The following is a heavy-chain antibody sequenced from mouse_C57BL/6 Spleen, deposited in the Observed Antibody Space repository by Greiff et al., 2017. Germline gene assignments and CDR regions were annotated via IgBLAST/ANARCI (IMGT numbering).Heavy chain of an antibody. J-gene: IGHJ3*01. CDR2: IYPSDGDT. CDR1: GYTFTSYW. V-gene: IGHV1-61*01. Sequence: QVQLQQSGAELVRPGSSVKLSCKASGYTFTSYWMDWVKQRPGQGLEWIGNIYPSDGDTHYNQKFKDKATLTADKSSSTAYMQLRSLTSEDSAVYYCARSYDSNDAWFAYWGQGTLVTVSA. CDR3: ARSYDSNDAWFAY. D-gene: IGHD2-12*01.